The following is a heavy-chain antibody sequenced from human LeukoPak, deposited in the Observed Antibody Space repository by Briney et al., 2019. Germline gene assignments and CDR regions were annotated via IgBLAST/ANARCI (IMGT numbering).Heavy chain of an antibody. CDR1: GYTLTELS. V-gene: IGHV1-24*01. J-gene: IGHJ1*01. Sequence: GAPVKVSCKVSGYTLTELSMHWVRQAPGKGLEWMGGFDPEDGETIYAQKFQGRVTMTEDTSTDTAYMELSSLRSEDTAVYYCATVRYSGSYYGLYFQHWGQGTLVTVSS. CDR3: ATVRYSGSYYGLYFQH. D-gene: IGHD1-26*01. CDR2: FDPEDGET.